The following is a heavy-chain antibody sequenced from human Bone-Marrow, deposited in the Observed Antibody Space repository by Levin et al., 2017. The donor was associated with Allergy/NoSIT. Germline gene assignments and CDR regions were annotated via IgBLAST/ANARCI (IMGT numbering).Heavy chain of an antibody. CDR3: AKASSTSDNVLDA. CDR1: GFTFDDCA. J-gene: IGHJ6*02. V-gene: IGHV3-43*01. CDR2: ISWNGGGT. D-gene: IGHD2-2*01. Sequence: SCAASGFTFDDCAMHWVRQVPGKGLEWVSLISWNGGGTYYADSVKGRFIISRDNSKNSLYLQMNGLRPDDTALYYCAKASSTSDNVLDAWGQGTAVTVSS.